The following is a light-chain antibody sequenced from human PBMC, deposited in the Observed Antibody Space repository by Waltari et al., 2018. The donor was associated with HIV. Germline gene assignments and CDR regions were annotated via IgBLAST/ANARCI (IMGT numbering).Light chain of an antibody. V-gene: IGLV1-44*01. J-gene: IGLJ2*01. CDR2: PTT. Sequence: QSVLTQPPSASGTPGQRVTISCSGGSSNIGTNPVFWYQHLPGTAPKVLIYPTTQRPSGVPGRFSGSKSGTSACLAISGLQSEDEADYYCAAWDDSLNGHLVFGGGTKLTVL. CDR3: AAWDDSLNGHLV. CDR1: SSNIGTNP.